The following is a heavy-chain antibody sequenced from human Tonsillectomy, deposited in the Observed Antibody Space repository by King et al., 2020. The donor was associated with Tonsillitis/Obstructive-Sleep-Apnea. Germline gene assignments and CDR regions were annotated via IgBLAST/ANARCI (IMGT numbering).Heavy chain of an antibody. CDR2: IYNDGSST. D-gene: IGHD1-14*01. J-gene: IGHJ4*02. CDR1: GFTISSYW. CDR3: ARDPDTTHFDY. V-gene: IGHV3-74*01. Sequence: VQLVESGGGLVQPGGSLRLSCAASGFTISSYWMHWVRQAPGKGLVWLSRIYNDGSSTSYADSVKGRFTISRDNDKNTLYLQMNSLRADDTAVYYCARDPDTTHFDYGGQEPVVTVSS.